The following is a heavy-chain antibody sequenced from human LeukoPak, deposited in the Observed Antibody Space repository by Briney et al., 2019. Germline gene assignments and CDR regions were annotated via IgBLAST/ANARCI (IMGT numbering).Heavy chain of an antibody. CDR2: IYYSGST. Sequence: PSETLSLTCTVSGGSISSYYWGWIRQPPGKGLEWIGSIYYSGSTYYNPSLKSRVTISVDTSKNQLSLKLSSVTAADTAVYYCARRYYDILTGYYTAWFDPWGQGTLVTVSS. J-gene: IGHJ5*02. CDR3: ARRYYDILTGYYTAWFDP. D-gene: IGHD3-9*01. CDR1: GGSISSYY. V-gene: IGHV4-39*01.